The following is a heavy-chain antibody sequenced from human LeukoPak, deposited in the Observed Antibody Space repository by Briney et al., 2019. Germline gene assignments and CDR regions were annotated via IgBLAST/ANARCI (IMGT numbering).Heavy chain of an antibody. J-gene: IGHJ4*02. V-gene: IGHV1-46*01. CDR2: INPTGGST. CDR3: ARDHSTGGH. D-gene: IGHD2-8*02. Sequence: ASVKVSCKASGYTFSSFYMHWVRQAPGQGLEWMGIINPTGGSTSYAQKFQGRVTMTTDTSTSTVYMELSSLRSEDTAVYYCARDHSTGGHWGQGTLVTVSS. CDR1: GYTFSSFY.